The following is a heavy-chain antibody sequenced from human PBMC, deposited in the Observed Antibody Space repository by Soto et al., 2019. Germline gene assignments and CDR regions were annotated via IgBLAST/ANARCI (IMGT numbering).Heavy chain of an antibody. Sequence: SETLSLTCAVYGGSFGGYYWSWIRQPPGKGLEWIGEINHSGSTNYNPSLKSRVTISVDTSKNQFSLKLSSVTAADTAVYYCARGRVGFDYWGQGTLVTVSS. CDR3: ARGRVGFDY. CDR1: GGSFGGYY. J-gene: IGHJ4*02. D-gene: IGHD2-15*01. V-gene: IGHV4-34*01. CDR2: INHSGST.